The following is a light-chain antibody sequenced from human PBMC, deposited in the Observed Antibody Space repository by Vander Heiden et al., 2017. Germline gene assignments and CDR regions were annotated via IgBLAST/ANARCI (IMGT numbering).Light chain of an antibody. V-gene: IGKV3-20*01. CDR1: QSVSSSY. Sequence: EIVLTQSPGTLSLSPGERATLSCRASQSVSSSYLAWYQQKPGQAPRLLIYGASSRATGIKDRFSGSGSGTDFTLTISRMEPEDFEVNDGQQRFTFGHGTRVDIK. J-gene: IGKJ3*01. CDR3: QQRFT. CDR2: GAS.